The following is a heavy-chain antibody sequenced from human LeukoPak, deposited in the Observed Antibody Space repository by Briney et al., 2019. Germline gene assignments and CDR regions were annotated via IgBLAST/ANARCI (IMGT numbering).Heavy chain of an antibody. CDR2: ISYDGSNK. CDR3: ARDESLIAAAGSPLDY. Sequence: PGRSLRLSCAASGFTFSSYAMHWVRQAPGKGLEWVAVISYDGSNKYYADPVKGRFTISRDNSKNTLYLQMNSLRAEDTAVYYCARDESLIAAAGSPLDYWGQGTLVTVSS. J-gene: IGHJ4*02. V-gene: IGHV3-30*04. CDR1: GFTFSSYA. D-gene: IGHD6-13*01.